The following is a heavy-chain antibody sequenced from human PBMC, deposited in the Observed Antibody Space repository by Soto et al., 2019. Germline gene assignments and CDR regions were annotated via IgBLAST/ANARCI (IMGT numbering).Heavy chain of an antibody. CDR2: IKQDGSEK. D-gene: IGHD3-22*01. V-gene: IGHV3-7*01. CDR3: ARDPKLLLEYYFDC. CDR1: GFTFSSYW. Sequence: GGSLRLSCAASGFTFSSYWMSWVRQAPGKGLEWVANIKQDGSEKYYVDYVKGRFTISRDNAKNSLYLQMNSLRVEDTDVYYCARDPKLLLEYYFDCWGLGTLVTVSS. J-gene: IGHJ4*02.